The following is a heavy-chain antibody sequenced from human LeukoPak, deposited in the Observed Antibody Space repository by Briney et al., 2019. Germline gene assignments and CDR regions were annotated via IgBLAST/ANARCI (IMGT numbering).Heavy chain of an antibody. CDR3: ARVFGVVVPAATDGFDY. CDR1: GYTFTSYG. D-gene: IGHD2-2*01. CDR2: ISAYNGNT. Sequence: ASVKVCCKASGYTFTSYGISWVRQAPGQGLEWMGWISAYNGNTNYAQKLQGRVTMTTDTSTSTAYMQLRSLRSDDTAVYYCARVFGVVVPAATDGFDYWGQGTLVTVSS. J-gene: IGHJ4*02. V-gene: IGHV1-18*01.